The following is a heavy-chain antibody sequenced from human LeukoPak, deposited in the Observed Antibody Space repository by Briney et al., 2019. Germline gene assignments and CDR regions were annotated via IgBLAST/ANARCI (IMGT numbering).Heavy chain of an antibody. V-gene: IGHV1-2*02. J-gene: IGHJ6*02. CDR2: INPNSGGT. D-gene: IGHD1-26*01. Sequence: ASVKVSCKASGYTFTDYYIHWVRQAPGQGLEWMGWINPNSGGTDYAQKFQGRVTMTRDTSISTAYMELNSLRSDDTAVYFCARDLIVPRREYYYGLDVWGQGTTVTVSS. CDR3: ARDLIVPRREYYYGLDV. CDR1: GYTFTDYY.